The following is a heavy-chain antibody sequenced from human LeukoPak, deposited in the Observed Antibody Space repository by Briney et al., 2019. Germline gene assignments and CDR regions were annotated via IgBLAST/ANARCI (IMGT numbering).Heavy chain of an antibody. D-gene: IGHD5-12*01. CDR2: IYYSGST. CDR1: GGSISGYY. V-gene: IGHV4-59*08. Sequence: PSETLSLTCTVSGGSISGYYWSWIRQPPGKGLEWIGYIYYSGSTNYNPSLKSRVTISVDTSKNQFSLKLSSVTAADTAVYYCARHESGYSGYDYLDWGQGTLVTVSS. CDR3: ARHESGYSGYDYLD. J-gene: IGHJ4*02.